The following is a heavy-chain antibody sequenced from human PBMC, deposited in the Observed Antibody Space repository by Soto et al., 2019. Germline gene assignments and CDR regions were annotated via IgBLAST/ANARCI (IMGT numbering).Heavy chain of an antibody. CDR2: FDPEDGET. CDR1: GYTLTELS. CDR3: ATDRMVEYCSGGSCYEFDY. V-gene: IGHV1-24*01. Sequence: ASVQVSCKVSGYTLTELSMHWVRQAPGKGLEWMGGFDPEDGETIYAQKLQGRVTITEDTSTDTAYMELSSLRSEDTAVYYCATDRMVEYCSGGSCYEFDYWGQGTLVTVSS. J-gene: IGHJ4*02. D-gene: IGHD2-15*01.